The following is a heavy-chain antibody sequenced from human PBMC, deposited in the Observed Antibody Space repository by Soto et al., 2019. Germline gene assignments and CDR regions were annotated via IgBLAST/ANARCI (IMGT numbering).Heavy chain of an antibody. CDR1: GLTVSGKKY. CDR2: LYDVDGT. CDR3: ASWHEREHAYDV. V-gene: IGHV3-53*01. D-gene: IGHD1-1*01. J-gene: IGHJ3*01. Sequence: DVQLVESGGGLIQPGESLRLSCAAFGLTVSGKKYVAWVRQAPGKGLEWISALYDVDGTYYADSVKGRFTTSSDSSKTTVYLQMNGLRPDDSAVYYCASWHEREHAYDVWGRGTTVTVSS.